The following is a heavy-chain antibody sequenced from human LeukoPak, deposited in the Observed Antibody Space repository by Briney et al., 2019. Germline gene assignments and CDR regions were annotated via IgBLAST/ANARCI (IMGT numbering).Heavy chain of an antibody. CDR1: GYTFTIYY. J-gene: IGHJ4*02. D-gene: IGHD5-18*01. Sequence: WASVTVSCKASGYTFTIYYMHWVRQAPGQGLEWMGIINPSGGSTSYAQKFQGRVTMTRDMSTSTVYMELSSLRSEDTAVYYCARGDTAMAAHFDYWGQGTLVTVSS. V-gene: IGHV1-46*01. CDR3: ARGDTAMAAHFDY. CDR2: INPSGGST.